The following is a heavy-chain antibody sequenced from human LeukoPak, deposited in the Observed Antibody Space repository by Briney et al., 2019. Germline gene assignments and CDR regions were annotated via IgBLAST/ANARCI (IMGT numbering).Heavy chain of an antibody. J-gene: IGHJ5*02. CDR3: ARDRAYDFWSGYYFNWFDP. V-gene: IGHV1-3*01. Sequence: GASVKVSCKASGYTFTSYAMHWVRQAPGQRLEWMGWINAGNGNTKYSQKFQGRVTITRDTSASTAYMELSSLRSEDTAVYYCARDRAYDFWSGYYFNWFDPWGQGTLVTVSS. D-gene: IGHD3-3*01. CDR1: GYTFTSYA. CDR2: INAGNGNT.